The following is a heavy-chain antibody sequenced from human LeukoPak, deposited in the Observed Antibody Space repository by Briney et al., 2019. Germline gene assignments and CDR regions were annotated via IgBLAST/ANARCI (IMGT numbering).Heavy chain of an antibody. J-gene: IGHJ6*03. CDR2: IYHSGST. V-gene: IGHV4-30-2*01. D-gene: IGHD2-2*01. Sequence: PSETLSLTCAVSGGSISSGGYSWSWVRQPPGKGLEWIGYIYHSGSTYYHPSLKSRVTISVDTSKNQFSLKLSSVTAADTAVYYCARGRVVPAASYYYYYMDVWGKGTTVTVSS. CDR3: ARGRVVPAASYYYYYMDV. CDR1: GGSISSGGYS.